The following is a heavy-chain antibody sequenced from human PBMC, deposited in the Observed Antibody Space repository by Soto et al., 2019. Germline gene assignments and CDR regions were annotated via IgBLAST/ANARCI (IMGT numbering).Heavy chain of an antibody. D-gene: IGHD5-18*01. CDR3: ARDWHGPYSSGLYYFDY. Sequence: GASVKVSYKASGYPFTGYYIHWVRQAPGQGLEWMGWINPNSGGTNYAQKFQGRVTMTRDTSISTAYMELSRLRSDDTAVYYCARDWHGPYSSGLYYFDYWGQGTLFTVSS. V-gene: IGHV1-2*02. J-gene: IGHJ4*02. CDR1: GYPFTGYY. CDR2: INPNSGGT.